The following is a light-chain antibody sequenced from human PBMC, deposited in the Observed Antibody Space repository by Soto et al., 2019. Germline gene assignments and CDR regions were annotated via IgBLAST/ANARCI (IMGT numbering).Light chain of an antibody. CDR1: NSNIGSNS. CDR3: GAWDDGLFGYV. J-gene: IGLJ1*01. V-gene: IGLV1-47*02. Sequence: QSVLTQPPSASGTPGQRVTISCSGSNSNIGSNSVSWYQQLPGTAPKLLIYSNHQRPSEVPDRFSGSKSDTSASLAISGLRSEHEADYYCGAWDDGLFGYVLGNGTKVTVL. CDR2: SNH.